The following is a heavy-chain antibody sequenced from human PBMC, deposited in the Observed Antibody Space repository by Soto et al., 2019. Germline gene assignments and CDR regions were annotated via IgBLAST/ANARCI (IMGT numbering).Heavy chain of an antibody. Sequence: ASVKVSCKASGYTFTDYLIYWVRQAPRQGPEWMARINPRSGGTATVQSFQGRVSLTTDTSSSTASMELTRLTSDDTAVYYCARGASTDCSNGVCSFHYYCHMDVWGQGTTVTVSS. V-gene: IGHV1-2*02. CDR3: ARGASTDCSNGVCSFHYYCHMDV. D-gene: IGHD2-8*01. J-gene: IGHJ6*03. CDR2: INPRSGGT. CDR1: GYTFTDYL.